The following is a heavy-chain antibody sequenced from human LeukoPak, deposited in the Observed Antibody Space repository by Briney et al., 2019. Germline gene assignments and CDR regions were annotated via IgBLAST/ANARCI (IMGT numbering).Heavy chain of an antibody. CDR3: ARDRYYAIDM. CDR1: GFTFNTYW. D-gene: IGHD3-9*01. CDR2: VHSDGRTT. Sequence: GSLRLSCAASGFTFNTYWMHWVRQAPGEGLVWISNVHSDGRTTSYADSVKGRFIISRDNAKNTLHLEMNSLRVEDTAVYYCARDRYYAIDMRGQGTMVTVSS. J-gene: IGHJ3*02. V-gene: IGHV3-74*01.